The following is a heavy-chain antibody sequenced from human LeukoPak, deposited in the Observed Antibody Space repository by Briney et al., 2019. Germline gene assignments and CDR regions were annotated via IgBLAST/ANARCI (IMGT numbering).Heavy chain of an antibody. CDR2: ISYDGSNK. D-gene: IGHD3-22*01. V-gene: IGHV3-30*04. CDR3: ARAKFDSSGYYYRGFDI. Sequence: GGPLRLSCAASGFTFSSYAMHWVRQAPGKGLEWVAVISYDGSNKYYADSVKGRFTISRDNAKNSLYLQMNSLRAEDTAVYYCARAKFDSSGYYYRGFDIWGQGTMVTVSS. CDR1: GFTFSSYA. J-gene: IGHJ3*02.